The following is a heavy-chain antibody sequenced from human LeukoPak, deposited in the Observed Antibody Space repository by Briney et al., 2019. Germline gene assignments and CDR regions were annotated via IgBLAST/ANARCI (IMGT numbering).Heavy chain of an antibody. CDR3: ARPESGNYYFDY. Sequence: GRSLRLSCAASGFTFSSYGMHWVRQAPGKGLEWVALIWHDGSNKYHADSVKGRFTISRDNSKNTLYLQMNSLRAEDTAVYYCARPESGNYYFDYWGQGTLVTVSS. J-gene: IGHJ4*02. V-gene: IGHV3-33*01. CDR2: IWHDGSNK. CDR1: GFTFSSYG. D-gene: IGHD1-26*01.